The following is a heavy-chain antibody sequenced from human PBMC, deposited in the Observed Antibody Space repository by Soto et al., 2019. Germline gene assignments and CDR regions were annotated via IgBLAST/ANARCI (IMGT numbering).Heavy chain of an antibody. J-gene: IGHJ4*02. CDR1: GFTFSSYA. CDR2: ISGSGGST. Sequence: PGGSLRLSCAASGFTFSSYAMSWVRQAPGKGLEWVSAISGSGGSTYYADSVKGRFTISRDNSKNTLYLQMNSLRAEDTAVYYCANVPLFMITFGGVTVAHYFDYWGQGTLVTVSS. D-gene: IGHD3-16*02. CDR3: ANVPLFMITFGGVTVAHYFDY. V-gene: IGHV3-23*01.